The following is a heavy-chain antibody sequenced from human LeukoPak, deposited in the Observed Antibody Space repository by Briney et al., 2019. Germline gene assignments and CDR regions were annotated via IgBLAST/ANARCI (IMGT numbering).Heavy chain of an antibody. CDR1: GSTFSKYW. CDR3: ATKQWLAPPPDS. J-gene: IGHJ4*02. Sequence: PGGSLRLSCAASGSTFSKYWMLWVRQAPGKGLESVSRINTDGTATTYADPVKGRFTVSRDNADNTMFLQMNSVRDEDTAVYYCATKQWLAPPPDSWGQGTPVTVSS. V-gene: IGHV3-74*01. D-gene: IGHD6-19*01. CDR2: INTDGTAT.